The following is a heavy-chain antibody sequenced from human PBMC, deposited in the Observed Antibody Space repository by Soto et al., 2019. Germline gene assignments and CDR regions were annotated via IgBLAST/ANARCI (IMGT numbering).Heavy chain of an antibody. CDR3: ARLRSGTTMVRGVIRYFDY. J-gene: IGHJ4*02. V-gene: IGHV4-61*01. CDR1: GGSVSSGSYY. Sequence: QVQLHESGPGLVKPSETLSLTCTVSGGSVSSGSYYWSWIRQPPGKGLEWIGYIYYSGSTNYNPSLKSRVTISVDTSKNQFSLKLSSVTAAHTAVSYCARLRSGTTMVRGVIRYFDYWGQETLVTVSS. D-gene: IGHD3-10*01. CDR2: IYYSGST.